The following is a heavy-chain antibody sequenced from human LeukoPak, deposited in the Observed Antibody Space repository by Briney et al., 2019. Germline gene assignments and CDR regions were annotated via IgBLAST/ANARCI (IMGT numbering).Heavy chain of an antibody. CDR2: INYSGNT. CDR1: GGSISSYS. Sequence: SETLSLTRTVSGGSISSYSWSWLRQPPGKGLEWIGYINYSGNTNYNPSLKSRVIISVDTSKIQFSLKLSSVTAADTAVYYCARLRGYYFDYWGQGTLVTVSS. D-gene: IGHD5-12*01. J-gene: IGHJ4*02. CDR3: ARLRGYYFDY. V-gene: IGHV4-59*01.